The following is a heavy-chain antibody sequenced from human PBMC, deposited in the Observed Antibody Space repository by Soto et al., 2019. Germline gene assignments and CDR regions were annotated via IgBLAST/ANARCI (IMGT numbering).Heavy chain of an antibody. CDR1: GYTFSDYY. D-gene: IGHD3-16*01. CDR3: ARGGREVPRIPYDT. V-gene: IGHV1-2*02. Sequence: QVQLVLSGAEVKKPGASVYVSCKASGYTFSDYYVHWVRQAPGQGLEWMGWINPNVGGTNYARKFQGRVTMTRDTSISTVYMKLTRLSPDDTAIYYCARGGREVPRIPYDTWGQGTRVTVSS. CDR2: INPNVGGT. J-gene: IGHJ5*02.